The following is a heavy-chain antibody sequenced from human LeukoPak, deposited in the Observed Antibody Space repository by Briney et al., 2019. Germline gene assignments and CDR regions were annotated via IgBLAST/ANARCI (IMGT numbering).Heavy chain of an antibody. J-gene: IGHJ1*01. V-gene: IGHV3-23*01. CDR3: TKDITVQIWLLGFNS. CDR2: ISGSGVST. CDR1: DFIFSSYA. D-gene: IGHD3-22*01. Sequence: GGSLRLSCVVSDFIFSSYAMSWVRQVPGKGLEWVSVISGSGVSTNYADSVKGRFTISRDNSKNTLYLQMNSLRAEDTAVYYCTKDITVQIWLLGFNSWGQGTLVTVAS.